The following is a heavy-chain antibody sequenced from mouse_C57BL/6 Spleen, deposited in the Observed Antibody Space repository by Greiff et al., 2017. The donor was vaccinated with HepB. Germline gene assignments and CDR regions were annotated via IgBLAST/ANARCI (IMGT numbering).Heavy chain of an antibody. V-gene: IGHV5-9-1*02. CDR2: ISSGGDYI. CDR1: GFTFSSYA. D-gene: IGHD2-4*01. CDR3: TRDRDYDYDAFDY. Sequence: EVQGVESGEGLVKPGGSLKLSCAASGFTFSSYAMSWVRQTPEKRLEWVAYISSGGDYIYYADTVKGRFTISRDNARNTLYLQMSSLKSEDTAMYYCTRDRDYDYDAFDYWGQGTTLTVSS. J-gene: IGHJ2*01.